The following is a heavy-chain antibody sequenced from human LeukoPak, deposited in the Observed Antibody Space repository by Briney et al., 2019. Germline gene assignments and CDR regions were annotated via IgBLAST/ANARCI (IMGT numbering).Heavy chain of an antibody. CDR1: GFTFSTAW. V-gene: IGHV3-15*01. D-gene: IGHD2-2*01. J-gene: IGHJ3*02. Sequence: GGSLTLSCAASGFTFSTAWMSWVRQAPGKGLEWVGRIKRKTDGGTTDYAAPVRGRFTISRDDSKNTLYLQMNSLKTEDTAVYYCVTDCTSTSCYGDGAFDIWGQGTMVTVSS. CDR3: VTDCTSTSCYGDGAFDI. CDR2: IKRKTDGGTT.